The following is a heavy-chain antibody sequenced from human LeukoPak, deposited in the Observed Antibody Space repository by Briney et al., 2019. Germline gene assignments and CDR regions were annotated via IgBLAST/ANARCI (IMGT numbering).Heavy chain of an antibody. Sequence: ASVKVSCKASGYTFTTNGISWVRQAPGQGLEWMGGIIPIFGTANYAQKFQGRVTITADESTSTAYMELSSLRSEDTAVYYCAREVGIREATRFDYWGQGTLVTVSS. CDR1: GYTFTTNG. J-gene: IGHJ4*02. CDR3: AREVGIREATRFDY. V-gene: IGHV1-69*13. D-gene: IGHD1-1*01. CDR2: IIPIFGTA.